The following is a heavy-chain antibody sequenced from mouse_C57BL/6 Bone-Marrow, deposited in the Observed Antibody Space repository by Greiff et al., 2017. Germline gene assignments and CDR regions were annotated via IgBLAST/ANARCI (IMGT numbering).Heavy chain of an antibody. CDR3: ARNYDYEDY. V-gene: IGHV1-26*01. CDR2: IHPNNGGT. D-gene: IGHD2-4*01. J-gene: IGHJ2*01. CDR1: GYTFTDYY. Sequence: VQLQQSGPELVKPGASVKISCKASGYTFTDYYMNWVKQSHGKSLEWIGEIHPNNGGTSSKQKFKGKATLTVDKSSSTADMEHRSLTSEDSAVYYCARNYDYEDYWCQGTTLTVSS.